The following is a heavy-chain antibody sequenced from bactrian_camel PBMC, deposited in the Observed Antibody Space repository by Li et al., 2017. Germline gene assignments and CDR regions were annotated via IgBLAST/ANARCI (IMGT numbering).Heavy chain of an antibody. CDR3: AAGSGVILPLDSKEYGL. CDR2: LFTGSGRT. D-gene: IGHD2*01. Sequence: HVQLVESGGGSVQTGESLRLSCARPKYPSSTNAMAWFRQSPGNEREGVATLFTGSGRTAYAHSVEGRFTISRDMSTNSIDLQMNDLKPEDTAMYYCAAGSGVILPLDSKEYGLWGQGTQVTVS. J-gene: IGHJ4*01. CDR1: KYPSSTNA. V-gene: IGHV3S54*01.